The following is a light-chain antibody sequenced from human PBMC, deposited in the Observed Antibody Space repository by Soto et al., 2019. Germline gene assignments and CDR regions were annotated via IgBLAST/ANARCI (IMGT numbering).Light chain of an antibody. CDR2: GTS. CDR3: QQYDDWPWT. Sequence: PATLSVSPGERATLSCRASQSLRSNLAWYQHKPGQAPRLLIYGTSTRATGIPATFSGGGSGTEFTLTISSLQSEDFAVYYCQQYDDWPWTFGRGTKV. J-gene: IGKJ1*01. CDR1: QSLRSN. V-gene: IGKV3-15*01.